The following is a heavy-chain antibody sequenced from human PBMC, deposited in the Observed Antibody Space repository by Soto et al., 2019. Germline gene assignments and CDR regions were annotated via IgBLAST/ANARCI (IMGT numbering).Heavy chain of an antibody. V-gene: IGHV1-3*01. CDR3: ANDIIVIPGAPGLDY. D-gene: IGHD2-2*01. Sequence: QVQLVQSGTEVMKPGASVKVSCKASGYTSTNYGMHWVRQAPGQRLEWMGWINAGSGNTKYSQKFQGRITITRDTSASTDYMELSSLRSEDTAVYYCANDIIVIPGAPGLDYSGQGALVTVSS. CDR1: GYTSTNYG. J-gene: IGHJ4*02. CDR2: INAGSGNT.